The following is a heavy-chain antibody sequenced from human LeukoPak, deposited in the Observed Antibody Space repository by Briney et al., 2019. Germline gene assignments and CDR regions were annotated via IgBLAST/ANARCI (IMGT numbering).Heavy chain of an antibody. CDR2: IRYDGSNK. CDR1: GFTFSTYG. CDR3: AQDPQFGELLSNNFPY. Sequence: GGSLRLSCAASGFTFSTYGMHWVRQAPGKGLEWVAFIRYDGSNKYYADSVKGRFTISRDNAKNTLYLQMNSLRAEDTAVYYCAQDPQFGELLSNNFPYWGQGTLVTVSS. J-gene: IGHJ4*02. D-gene: IGHD3-10*01. V-gene: IGHV3-30*02.